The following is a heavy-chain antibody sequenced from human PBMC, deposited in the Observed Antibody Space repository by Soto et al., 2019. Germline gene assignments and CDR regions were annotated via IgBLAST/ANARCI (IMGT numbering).Heavy chain of an antibody. J-gene: IGHJ4*02. Sequence: SETLSLTCTVSGGSISSYYWSWIRQPPGKGLEWIGYIYYSGSTNYNPSLKSRVTISVDTSKNQFSLNLSSVTAADTAVYYCASSNYYDSSGYYPSPLNYWGQGTLVTVSS. CDR3: ASSNYYDSSGYYPSPLNY. V-gene: IGHV4-59*01. CDR1: GGSISSYY. CDR2: IYYSGST. D-gene: IGHD3-22*01.